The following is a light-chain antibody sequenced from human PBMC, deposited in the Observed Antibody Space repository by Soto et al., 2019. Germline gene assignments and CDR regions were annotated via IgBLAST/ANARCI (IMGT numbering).Light chain of an antibody. J-gene: IGLJ2*01. V-gene: IGLV2-14*01. CDR2: EVS. CDR3: CSYAGFNTPVV. CDR1: SSDVGGYNY. Sequence: QSALTQPASVSGSPGQSITISCTGTSSDVGGYNYVSWYQQHPGKAPKLMIYEVSNRPSGVSNRFSGSKSGNTASLTISGLQAEDEADYYCCSYAGFNTPVVFGGGTKLTVL.